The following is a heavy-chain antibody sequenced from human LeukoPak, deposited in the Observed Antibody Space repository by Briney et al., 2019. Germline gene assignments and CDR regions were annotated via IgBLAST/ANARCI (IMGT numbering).Heavy chain of an antibody. CDR2: IYPRDGST. CDR1: GYTFTSNY. Sequence: ASVKVSCKASGYTFTSNYIHWVRQAPGQALEWMGMIYPRDGSTSYAQKFQGRVTVTRDTSTSTVHMELSGLRSEDTAVYYCARDQEGFDYWGQGTLVTVSS. J-gene: IGHJ4*02. CDR3: ARDQEGFDY. V-gene: IGHV1-46*01.